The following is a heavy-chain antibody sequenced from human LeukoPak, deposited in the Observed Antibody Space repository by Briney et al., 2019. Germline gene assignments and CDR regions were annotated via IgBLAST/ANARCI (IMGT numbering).Heavy chain of an antibody. Sequence: SETLSLTCTVSGGSISSSSYYWGWIRQPPGKGLEWIGEINHSGSTNYNPSLKSRVTIPVDTSKNQFSLKLSSVTAADTAVYYCARGRRGYMDVWGKGTTVTISS. D-gene: IGHD2-15*01. V-gene: IGHV4-39*07. J-gene: IGHJ6*03. CDR1: GGSISSSSYY. CDR3: ARGRRGYMDV. CDR2: INHSGST.